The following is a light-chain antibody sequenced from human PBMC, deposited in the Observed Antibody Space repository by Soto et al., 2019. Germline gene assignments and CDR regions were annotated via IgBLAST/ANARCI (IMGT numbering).Light chain of an antibody. Sequence: EIVLTQSPGTLSLSPGERATLTCRASQSVTSNFLAWYQHKPGQAPRLLMYGASSRATGIPDRFSGSGSGTDFTLTISRLEPEDFALYYCHQYGSSPLTFGPGTKVDIK. CDR2: GAS. CDR3: HQYGSSPLT. J-gene: IGKJ3*01. CDR1: QSVTSNF. V-gene: IGKV3-20*01.